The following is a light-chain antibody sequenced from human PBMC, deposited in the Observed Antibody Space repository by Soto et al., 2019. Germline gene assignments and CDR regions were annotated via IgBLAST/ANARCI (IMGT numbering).Light chain of an antibody. CDR1: QSVSSSY. Sequence: EIVLTQSPGTLSLSPGERATLSCRASQSVSSSYLAWYKQKPGQAPRLLIYGASSRDTGIPDRFSGSGSGLVLNVNISRLECDDLAVYYCQQYGSSLFTFGPGTRVDIK. J-gene: IGKJ3*01. CDR3: QQYGSSLFT. CDR2: GAS. V-gene: IGKV3-20*01.